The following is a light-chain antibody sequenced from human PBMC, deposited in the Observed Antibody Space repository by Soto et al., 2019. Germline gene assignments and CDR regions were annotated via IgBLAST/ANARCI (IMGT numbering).Light chain of an antibody. V-gene: IGLV1-40*01. CDR2: TNI. Sequence: QSVLTQPPSVSGAPGQRVTISCTGSGSNIGAGYDVHWYQHLPGTAPKLLTYTNINRPSGVPDRFSASKSGTSASLAITGLQAGDEADYYCQSYDSSLSGVVFGGGTKLTVL. J-gene: IGLJ2*01. CDR1: GSNIGAGYD. CDR3: QSYDSSLSGVV.